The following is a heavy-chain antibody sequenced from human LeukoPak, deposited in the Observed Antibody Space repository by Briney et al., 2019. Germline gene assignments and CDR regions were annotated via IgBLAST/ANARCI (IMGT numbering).Heavy chain of an antibody. V-gene: IGHV3-53*01. CDR1: GFTVSTNY. CDR2: IYRSGST. Sequence: GGSLRLSCAASGFTVSTNYVSWVRQAPGKGLEWVSVIYRSGSTYYADSVKGRFTISRDNSKNTLYLQMNRLRAEDTAVYYCARDSGHDAFDIWGQGKMVTVSS. CDR3: ARDSGHDAFDI. J-gene: IGHJ3*02.